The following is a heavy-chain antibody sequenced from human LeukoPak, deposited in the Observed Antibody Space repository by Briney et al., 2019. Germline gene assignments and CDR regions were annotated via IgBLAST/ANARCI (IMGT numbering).Heavy chain of an antibody. J-gene: IGHJ4*02. CDR1: GFTFSSYG. V-gene: IGHV3-30*02. Sequence: GGSLRLSCAASGFTFSSYGMHWVRQAPGKGLEWVAFIRYDGSNKYYADSVKGRFTISRDNSKNTLYLQMNSLRAEDTAVYYCAKEWYQLLPGDFDYWGQGTLVTVSS. CDR2: IRYDGSNK. D-gene: IGHD2-2*01. CDR3: AKEWYQLLPGDFDY.